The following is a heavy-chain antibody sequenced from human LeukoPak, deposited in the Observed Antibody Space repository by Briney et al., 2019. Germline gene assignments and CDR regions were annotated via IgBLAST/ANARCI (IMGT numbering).Heavy chain of an antibody. V-gene: IGHV1-18*01. CDR3: ARDGSGYDLWDY. Sequence: GASVKVSCKASGYTFTSYDINWVRQATGQGLEWMGWISAYNGNTNYAQKLQGRVTMTTDTSTSTAYMELRSLRSDDTAVYYCARDGSGYDLWDYWGQGTLVTVSS. D-gene: IGHD5-12*01. CDR1: GYTFTSYD. CDR2: ISAYNGNT. J-gene: IGHJ4*02.